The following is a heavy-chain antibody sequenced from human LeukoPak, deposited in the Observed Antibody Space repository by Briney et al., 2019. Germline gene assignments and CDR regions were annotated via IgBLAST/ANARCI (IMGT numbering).Heavy chain of an antibody. Sequence: PGGSLRLSCAASGFTFSSYWMSWVRQAPGKGLEWVANIKQDGSEKYYVDSVKGRFTISRDNAKNSLYLQMNSLRAEDTAVYYCARKISPPFWTLSGDYFDYRGQGTLVTVSS. D-gene: IGHD3/OR15-3a*01. V-gene: IGHV3-7*01. CDR1: GFTFSSYW. CDR3: ARKISPPFWTLSGDYFDY. CDR2: IKQDGSEK. J-gene: IGHJ4*02.